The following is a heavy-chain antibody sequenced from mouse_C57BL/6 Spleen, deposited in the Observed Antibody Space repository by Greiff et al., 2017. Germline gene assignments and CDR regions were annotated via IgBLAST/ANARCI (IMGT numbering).Heavy chain of an antibody. J-gene: IGHJ4*01. CDR3: ARSYLEYDGSPYYAMDY. CDR1: GYTFTSYW. D-gene: IGHD2-3*01. Sequence: QVQLKQPGPDLVLPWASVSLSCTASGYTFTSYWVHWVQQSPGQGLEWIGEIDPSDSSANDTQKFNGKSTLTVDKSSSTAYMQLSSLSSEDSAVYYCARSYLEYDGSPYYAMDYWGQGTSVTVSS. V-gene: IGHV1-69*01. CDR2: IDPSDSSA.